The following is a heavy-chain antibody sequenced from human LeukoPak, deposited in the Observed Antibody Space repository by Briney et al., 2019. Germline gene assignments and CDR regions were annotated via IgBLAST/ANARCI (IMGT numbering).Heavy chain of an antibody. Sequence: GGSLRLSCAASGFTFSSYGMHWVRQAPGKGLEWVAFIRYDGSNKYYADSVKGRFTISRDNSMKTLYLQMNSLRAEDTAVYYCAKDEWEVLYYYYMDVWGKGTTVTVSS. D-gene: IGHD1-26*01. V-gene: IGHV3-30*02. J-gene: IGHJ6*03. CDR2: IRYDGSNK. CDR3: AKDEWEVLYYYYMDV. CDR1: GFTFSSYG.